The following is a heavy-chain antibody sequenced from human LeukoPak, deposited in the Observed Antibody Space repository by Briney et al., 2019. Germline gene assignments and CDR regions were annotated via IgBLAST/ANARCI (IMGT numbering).Heavy chain of an antibody. CDR1: GFTFDDYA. V-gene: IGHV3-9*01. CDR2: ISWNSGSI. J-gene: IGHJ4*02. D-gene: IGHD3-9*01. Sequence: GRSLRLSCAASGFTFDDYAMHWVQQAPGKGLEWVSGISWNSGSIGYADSVKGRFTISRDNAKNSLYLQMNSLRAEDTALYYCALGGYDILTLGDYWGQGTLVTVSS. CDR3: ALGGYDILTLGDY.